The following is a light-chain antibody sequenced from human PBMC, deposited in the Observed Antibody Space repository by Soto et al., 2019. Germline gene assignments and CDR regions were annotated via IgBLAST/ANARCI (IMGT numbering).Light chain of an antibody. CDR3: SSYTSRTTLV. Sequence: QSALTQPASVSGSPGQSITISCTGTSSDVGGYNYVSWYQQHPGKAPKLMICEVSNRPSGVSNRFSGSKSANTASLTISGLQAEDEADYYCSSYTSRTTLVFGTGTKVTVL. CDR1: SSDVGGYNY. CDR2: EVS. J-gene: IGLJ1*01. V-gene: IGLV2-14*01.